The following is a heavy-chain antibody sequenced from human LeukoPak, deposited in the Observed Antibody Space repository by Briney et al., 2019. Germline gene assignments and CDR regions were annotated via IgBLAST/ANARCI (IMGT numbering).Heavy chain of an antibody. CDR3: ARGPPWELAC. D-gene: IGHD3-10*01. CDR2: ISRSRGAI. V-gene: IGHV3-48*02. J-gene: IGHJ4*02. CDR1: GFTFRSYS. Sequence: GGSLTLSCVISGFTFRSYSMNWVRQAPGKGRDWVSYISRSRGAIYYADSVRGRFTISRENAKNSLYMQMNSLREEDTVVYSCARGPPWELACWGQGTLVTVSS.